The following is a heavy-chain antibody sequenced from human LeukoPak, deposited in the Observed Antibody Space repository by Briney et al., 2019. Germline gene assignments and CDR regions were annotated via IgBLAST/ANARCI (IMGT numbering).Heavy chain of an antibody. CDR1: GGSFSGYY. V-gene: IGHV4-34*01. CDR2: IHHSGST. J-gene: IGHJ6*03. D-gene: IGHD2-2*02. Sequence: SETLSLTCAVYGGSFSGYYWSWIRQPPGKGLEWIGEIHHSGSTNYNPSLKSRVTISVDTSKNQFSLKLSSVTAADTAVYYCARGLVVPAAILSYYYYMDVWGKGTTVTVSS. CDR3: ARGLVVPAAILSYYYYMDV.